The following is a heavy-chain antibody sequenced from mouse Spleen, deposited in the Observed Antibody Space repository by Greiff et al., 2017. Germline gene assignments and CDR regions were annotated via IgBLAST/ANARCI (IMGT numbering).Heavy chain of an antibody. CDR2: ISSGGSYT. Sequence: EVKLVESGGDLVKPGGSLKLSCAASGFTFSSYGMSWVRQTPDKRLEWVATISSGGSYTYYPDSVKGRFTISRDNAKNTLYLQMSSLKSEDTAMYYCARQGDTTLDYWGQGTTLTVSS. CDR1: GFTFSSYG. V-gene: IGHV5-6*01. CDR3: ARQGDTTLDY. D-gene: IGHD1-1*01. J-gene: IGHJ2*01.